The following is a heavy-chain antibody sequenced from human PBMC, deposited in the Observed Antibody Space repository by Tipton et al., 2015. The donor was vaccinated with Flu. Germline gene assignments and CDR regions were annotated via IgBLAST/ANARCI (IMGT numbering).Heavy chain of an antibody. D-gene: IGHD3-3*01. CDR1: GGSISSSSYY. J-gene: IGHJ5*02. CDR2: INHSGST. V-gene: IGHV4-39*07. Sequence: TLSLTCTVSGGSISSSSYYWGWIRQPPGKGLEWIGEINHSGSTNYNPSLKSRVTISVDTSKNQFSLKLSSVTAADTAVYYCARRGQRITIFGVVIGGWFDPWGQGTLVTVSS. CDR3: ARRGQRITIFGVVIGGWFDP.